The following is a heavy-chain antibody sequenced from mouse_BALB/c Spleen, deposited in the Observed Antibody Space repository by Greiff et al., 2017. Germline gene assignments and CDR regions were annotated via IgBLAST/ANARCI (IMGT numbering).Heavy chain of an antibody. D-gene: IGHD1-2*01. J-gene: IGHJ2*01. CDR1: GFSLTSYD. CDR3: VRDEGSGYGDFDY. V-gene: IGHV2-9-2*01. Sequence: VMLVESGPGLVAPSQSLSITCTVSGFSLTSYDISWIRQPPGKGLEWLGVIWTGGGTNYNSAFMSRLSISKDNSKSQVFLKMNSLQTDDTAIYYCVRDEGSGYGDFDYWGQGTTLTVSA. CDR2: IWTGGGT.